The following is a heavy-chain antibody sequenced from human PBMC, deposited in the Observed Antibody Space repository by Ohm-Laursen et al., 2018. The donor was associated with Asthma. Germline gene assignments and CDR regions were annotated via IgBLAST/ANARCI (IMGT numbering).Heavy chain of an antibody. D-gene: IGHD3-3*01. CDR1: GFTFSTYW. J-gene: IGHJ4*02. CDR3: ARDEYDFWSGYPDY. CDR2: ISYDGSNK. Sequence: SLRLSCTASGFTFSTYWMSWVRQAPGKGLEWVAVISYDGSNKYYADSVKGRFTISRDNSKNTLYLQMNSLRAEDTAVYYCARDEYDFWSGYPDYWGQGTLVTVSS. V-gene: IGHV3-30*12.